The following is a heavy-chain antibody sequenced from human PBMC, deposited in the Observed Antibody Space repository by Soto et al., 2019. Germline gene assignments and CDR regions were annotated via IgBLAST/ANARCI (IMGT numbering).Heavy chain of an antibody. CDR1: GGTFSSYP. CDR3: ARASLEGYCSSTSCYAAGTLLD. J-gene: IGHJ4*02. CDR2: IIPIFGTA. V-gene: IGHV1-69*13. D-gene: IGHD2-2*01. Sequence: SAKLSCKASGGTFSSYPISRVRQAPGKGLEWMGGIIPIFGTANYAQKFRGRVTITADESTSTAYMELSSLRSEDTAVYYCARASLEGYCSSTSCYAAGTLLDWGQGTLVTVSS.